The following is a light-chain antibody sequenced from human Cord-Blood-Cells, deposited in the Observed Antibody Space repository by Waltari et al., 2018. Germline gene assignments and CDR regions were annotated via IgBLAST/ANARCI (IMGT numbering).Light chain of an antibody. CDR1: QSVSSY. CDR3: QQRSNWPPGLT. Sequence: EIVLTQSPATLSLSLGERATLSCRASQSVSSYLAWYQQKPGQAPRLLIYDASNRATGIPARFSGSGSGTDFTLTISSLEPEDFAVYYCQQRSNWPPGLTFGGGTKVEIK. J-gene: IGKJ4*01. V-gene: IGKV3-11*01. CDR2: DAS.